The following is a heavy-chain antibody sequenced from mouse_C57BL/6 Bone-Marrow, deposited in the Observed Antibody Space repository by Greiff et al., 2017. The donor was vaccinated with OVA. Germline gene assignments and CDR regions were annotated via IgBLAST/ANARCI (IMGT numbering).Heavy chain of an antibody. Sequence: EVKLVESGGGLVQPGGSLKLSCAASGFTFSDYGMAWVRQAPRKGPEWVAFISNLAYSIYYADTVTGRFTISRENAKNTLYLEMSSLRSEDTAMYYCARQGGYGHFDYWGQGTTLTVSS. CDR1: GFTFSDYG. V-gene: IGHV5-15*01. CDR3: ARQGGYGHFDY. J-gene: IGHJ2*01. D-gene: IGHD1-1*02. CDR2: ISNLAYSI.